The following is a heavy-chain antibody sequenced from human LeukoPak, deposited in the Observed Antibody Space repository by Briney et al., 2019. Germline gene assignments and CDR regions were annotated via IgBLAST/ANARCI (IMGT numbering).Heavy chain of an antibody. CDR2: ISSSSSTI. D-gene: IGHD5/OR15-5a*01. Sequence: GGSLRLSCAASGFTFSSYSVNWVRQAPGKGLEWVSYISSSSSTIYYADSVKGRFTISRDNAKNSLYLQMNSLRAEDTAVYYCARGPVSGYYYYYYMDVWGKGTTVTVSS. CDR1: GFTFSSYS. J-gene: IGHJ6*03. CDR3: ARGPVSGYYYYYYMDV. V-gene: IGHV3-48*01.